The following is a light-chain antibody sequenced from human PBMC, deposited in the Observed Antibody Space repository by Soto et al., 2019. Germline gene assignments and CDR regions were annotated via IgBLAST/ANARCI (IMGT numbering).Light chain of an antibody. CDR3: LQLNNYPRT. CDR2: AAS. J-gene: IGKJ3*01. CDR1: QGINNY. Sequence: IQLTQSPSPLSASVGDRVTITCRASQGINNYLAWYQQKPGKAPKLLIFAASTLQTGVPSRFSGSGSGTDFALNISSLQPGDFATYYCLQLNNYPRTFGPGTNVDIK. V-gene: IGKV1-9*01.